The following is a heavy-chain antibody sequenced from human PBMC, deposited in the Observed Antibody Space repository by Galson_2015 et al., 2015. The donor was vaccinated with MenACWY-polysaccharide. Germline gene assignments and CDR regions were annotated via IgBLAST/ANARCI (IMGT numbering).Heavy chain of an antibody. CDR1: GFIFSDYS. Sequence: SLRLSCAASGFIFSDYSMNWVRQAPGKGLEWVANIKQDGSDKYYVESVKGRFTISRDNAENSLYLQMNSLRVEDTAVYYCARDTRCVGSSGCYSWFDPWGQGTLVTVSS. CDR3: ARDTRCVGSSGCYSWFDP. J-gene: IGHJ5*02. V-gene: IGHV3-7*01. CDR2: IKQDGSDK. D-gene: IGHD2-21*01.